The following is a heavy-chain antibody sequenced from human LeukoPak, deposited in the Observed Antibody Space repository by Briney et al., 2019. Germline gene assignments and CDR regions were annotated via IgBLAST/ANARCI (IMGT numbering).Heavy chain of an antibody. CDR2: FGISGTI. J-gene: IGHJ4*02. Sequence: GGSLRLSCAASGFTFSSYAMSWVRQAPGEGPEWIAYFGISGTIYYADSVRGRFTISRDNAKNSLFLQMNSLRVDDTAIYYCAGYGVYPYWGQGTPVTVSS. D-gene: IGHD4-17*01. CDR1: GFTFSSYA. CDR3: AGYGVYPY. V-gene: IGHV3-48*01.